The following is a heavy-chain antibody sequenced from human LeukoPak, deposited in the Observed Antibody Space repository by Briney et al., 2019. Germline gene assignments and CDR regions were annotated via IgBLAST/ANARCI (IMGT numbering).Heavy chain of an antibody. D-gene: IGHD3-10*01. CDR2: VGHTGTT. CDR3: ARVSKSYFDSGSYPKVNHYFDY. J-gene: IGHJ4*02. CDR1: GGSLSHFF. V-gene: IGHV4-59*01. Sequence: PSETLSLTCSVSGGSLSHFFWTWIRQSPGGGLEWIASVGHTGTTNYKSSLKSRLTISKDTSKNQVSLRLTSVTVADTAMYYCARVSKSYFDSGSYPKVNHYFDYWGQGILVTVSS.